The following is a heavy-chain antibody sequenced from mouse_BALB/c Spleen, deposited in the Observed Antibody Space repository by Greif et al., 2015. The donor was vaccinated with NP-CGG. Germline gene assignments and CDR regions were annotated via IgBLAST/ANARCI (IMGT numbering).Heavy chain of an antibody. V-gene: IGHV1-80*01. CDR1: GYAFSSYW. J-gene: IGHJ1*01. CDR2: IYPGDGDS. Sequence: QVQLQQSGAELVRPGSSVKISCKASGYAFSSYWMNWVKQRPGQGLEWIGQIYPGDGDSNYNGKFKGKATLTADKSSSTAYMQHSNLTSEDSAVYFCTREDYDTRYFEIWGAGTTVTVSS. CDR3: TREDYDTRYFEI. D-gene: IGHD1-1*01.